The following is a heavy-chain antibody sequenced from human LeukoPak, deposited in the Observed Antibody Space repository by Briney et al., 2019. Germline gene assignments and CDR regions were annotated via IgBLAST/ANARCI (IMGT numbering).Heavy chain of an antibody. CDR3: ARPYCSGGSCYPFDY. Sequence: ASVKVSCKASGYTFTGYYMHWVRQAPGQGLEWMGWINPNSVGTNYAQKFQGRVTMTRDTSISTAYMELSRLRSDDTAVYYCARPYCSGGSCYPFDYWGQGTLVTVSS. D-gene: IGHD2-15*01. J-gene: IGHJ4*02. CDR1: GYTFTGYY. V-gene: IGHV1-2*02. CDR2: INPNSVGT.